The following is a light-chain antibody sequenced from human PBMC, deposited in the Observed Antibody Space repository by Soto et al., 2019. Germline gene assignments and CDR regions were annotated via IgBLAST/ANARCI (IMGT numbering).Light chain of an antibody. CDR2: GVS. CDR1: SSDVGGYNY. CDR3: SLYTSTSTFV. V-gene: IGLV2-18*01. Sequence: SALTQPPSASGSPGQSVTISCTGTSSDVGGYNYVSWYQQHPGKAPKLLIYGVSNRPSGVPDRFSGSRSANTASLTISGLQTEDEADYYCSLYTSTSTFVFGPGTKVTVL. J-gene: IGLJ1*01.